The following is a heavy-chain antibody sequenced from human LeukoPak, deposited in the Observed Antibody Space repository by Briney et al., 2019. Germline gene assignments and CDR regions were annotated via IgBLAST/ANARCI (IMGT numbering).Heavy chain of an antibody. CDR2: TYYRSKWYN. CDR3: ARAPHGSGCDY. V-gene: IGHV6-1*01. Sequence: SQTLSLTCAISGDSVSSNSATWIWIRQSPSRGLEWLGRTYYRSKWYNDYGLSVQGRISVNPDTSKNQFSLQLNSVTPEDTAPYYCARAPHGSGCDYWGQGTLVTVSS. D-gene: IGHD6-19*01. CDR1: GDSVSSNSAT. J-gene: IGHJ4*02.